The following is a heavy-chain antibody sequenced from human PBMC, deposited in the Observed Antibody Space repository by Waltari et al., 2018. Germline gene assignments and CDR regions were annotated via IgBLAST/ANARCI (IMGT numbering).Heavy chain of an antibody. V-gene: IGHV5-51*01. D-gene: IGHD6-6*01. CDR2: IFPVDADT. J-gene: IGHJ4*02. CDR1: GYSFTSYW. Sequence: EVQLVQSGAEVKKPGESLKISCKGSGYSFTSYWIGWVRQMPGKGLEWMGIIFPVDADTCYSPSFKGQVTISADKSISTAYLQWSSLKASDTAMYYCARLKQARRGYFDYWGQGTLVTVSS. CDR3: ARLKQARRGYFDY.